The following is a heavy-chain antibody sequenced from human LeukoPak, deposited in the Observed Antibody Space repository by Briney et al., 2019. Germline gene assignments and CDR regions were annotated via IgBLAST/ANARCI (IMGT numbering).Heavy chain of an antibody. CDR2: IRSKGEGGTT. D-gene: IGHD5-24*01. Sequence: GGSLRLSCRASGFIFGGNAMTWVRQAPGKGLEWVGFIRSKGEGGTTEYAASVKGRFTMSRDGSKSIAYVEMNSLKIEDTALYHCVRLEMVTIADAFDVWGQGTMATVFS. V-gene: IGHV3-49*04. J-gene: IGHJ3*01. CDR1: GFIFGGNA. CDR3: VRLEMVTIADAFDV.